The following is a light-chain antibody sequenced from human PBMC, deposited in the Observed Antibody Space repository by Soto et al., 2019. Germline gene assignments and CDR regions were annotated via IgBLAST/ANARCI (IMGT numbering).Light chain of an antibody. J-gene: IGLJ3*02. CDR1: SSDVGNYNL. CDR2: EVN. Sequence: QSVLTQPASVSGSPGQSITISCTGTSSDVGNYNLVSWYQQHPNKAPKVMIYEVNNRPSGVSNRFSGSKSANTASLTISGLQAEDEADYYCSSYTTSSSLVFGGGTKLTVL. V-gene: IGLV2-14*02. CDR3: SSYTTSSSLV.